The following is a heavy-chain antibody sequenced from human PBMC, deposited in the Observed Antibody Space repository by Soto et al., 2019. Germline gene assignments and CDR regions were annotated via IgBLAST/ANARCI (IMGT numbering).Heavy chain of an antibody. D-gene: IGHD4-17*01. Sequence: GGSLRLSCAASGFTFSSYAMSWVRQAPGKGLEWVSAISGSGGRTYYGDSVKGPFTIPRDNSKNTLYVQMNSLRAEDTAVYYCAKDGYGDYVGNYFDYWGQGTLVTVSS. V-gene: IGHV3-23*01. J-gene: IGHJ4*02. CDR1: GFTFSSYA. CDR2: ISGSGGRT. CDR3: AKDGYGDYVGNYFDY.